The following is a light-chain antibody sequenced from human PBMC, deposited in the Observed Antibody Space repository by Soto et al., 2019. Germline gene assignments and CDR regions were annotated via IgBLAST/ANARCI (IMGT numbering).Light chain of an antibody. Sequence: EVVLTRSLGTVPLSTWERAALSCLCSQSVSSSYLAWYQQKPGQAPRLLIYGASTRATGIPARFSGSGSGTEFTLTISSLQSEDFAVYYCQQYNNWPPWTLGQGGKVDIK. V-gene: IGKV3-15*01. CDR3: QQYNNWPPWT. CDR1: QSVSSSY. CDR2: GAS. J-gene: IGKJ1*01.